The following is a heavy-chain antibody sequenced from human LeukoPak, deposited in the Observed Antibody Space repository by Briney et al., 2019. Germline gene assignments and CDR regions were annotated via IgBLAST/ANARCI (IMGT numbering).Heavy chain of an antibody. Sequence: PSETLSLTCAVYGGSFSGYYWSWIRQPPGKWLEWIGEINHSGSTNYNPSLKSRVTISVDTSKNQFSLKLSSVTAADTAVYYCAGPIPTIFGVGGYTRSAFDNWGQGTMVTVSS. J-gene: IGHJ3*02. CDR3: AGPIPTIFGVGGYTRSAFDN. CDR1: GGSFSGYY. D-gene: IGHD3-3*01. V-gene: IGHV4-34*01. CDR2: INHSGST.